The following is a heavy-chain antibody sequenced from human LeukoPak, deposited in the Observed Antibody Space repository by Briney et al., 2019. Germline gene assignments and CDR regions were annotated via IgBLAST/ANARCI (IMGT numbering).Heavy chain of an antibody. J-gene: IGHJ4*02. CDR1: GGSISNDY. Sequence: SETLSLTCTVSGGSISNDYWSWIRQPAGKGLEWIGRIYISGSTNYNSSFKSRVAMSIDASKNEFSLKLSSVTAAGTAVYYCARDSPPFDQWGQGTLVTVFS. CDR2: IYISGST. V-gene: IGHV4-4*07. CDR3: ARDSPPFDQ.